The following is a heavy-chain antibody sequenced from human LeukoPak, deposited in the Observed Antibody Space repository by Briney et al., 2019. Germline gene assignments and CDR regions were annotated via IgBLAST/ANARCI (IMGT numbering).Heavy chain of an antibody. CDR2: ISSSSSTI. CDR1: GFTVSSYS. CDR3: ARDRFCSTTSCYPGFFDY. J-gene: IGHJ4*02. V-gene: IGHV3-48*02. Sequence: PGQSLRLSCAASGFTVSSYSMNWVRQAQGKGMEWVSYISSSSSTIYYADSVKGRFTISRDNPKNSLYLQMNSLRDEDTAVYYCARDRFCSTTSCYPGFFDYWGQGTLVTVSS. D-gene: IGHD2-2*01.